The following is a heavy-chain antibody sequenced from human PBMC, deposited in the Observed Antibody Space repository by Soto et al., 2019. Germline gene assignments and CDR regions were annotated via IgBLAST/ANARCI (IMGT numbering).Heavy chain of an antibody. CDR1: GFSFRSYY. Sequence: GGSLRLSCAASGFSFRSYYMNWVRQAPGKGLEWVSSISSSSSYINYADSVKGRFTISRDNAKNSLYLQMNSLRAEDTAVYYCVRGGSNYASWGQGTLVTVSS. CDR2: ISSSSSYI. CDR3: VRGGSNYAS. D-gene: IGHD4-4*01. V-gene: IGHV3-21*06. J-gene: IGHJ5*02.